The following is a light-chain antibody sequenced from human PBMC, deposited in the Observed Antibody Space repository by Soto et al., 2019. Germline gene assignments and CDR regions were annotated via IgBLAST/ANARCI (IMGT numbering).Light chain of an antibody. CDR3: QQYGSSPLFT. CDR1: QSVSSSY. J-gene: IGKJ3*01. Sequence: EIVLTQSPGTLSLSPGERATLSCRASQSVSSSYLAWYQQKPGQAPRLLIYGASSRATGIPDGFSGSGSGTDFTLTISRLEPEDCAVYYCQQYGSSPLFTFGPGTKVDIK. CDR2: GAS. V-gene: IGKV3-20*01.